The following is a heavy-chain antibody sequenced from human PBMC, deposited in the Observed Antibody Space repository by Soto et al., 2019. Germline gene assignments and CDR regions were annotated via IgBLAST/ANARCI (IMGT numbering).Heavy chain of an antibody. CDR3: GRDAIVPHGMDV. V-gene: IGHV4-4*07. D-gene: IGHD2-8*01. J-gene: IGHJ6*04. CDR1: GASVASLY. Sequence: SQLLPVRCTVAGASVASLYVRGISQPTRKGLDLLVRIYISGNNDYKPFLKSRVTLSLDKSQNKVSLKLSSVTAEDSGTYYCGRDAIVPHGMDVRGEGTTVTVPS. CDR2: IYISGNN.